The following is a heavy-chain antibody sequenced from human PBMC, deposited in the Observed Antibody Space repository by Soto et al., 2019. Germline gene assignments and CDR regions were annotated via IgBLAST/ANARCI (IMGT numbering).Heavy chain of an antibody. CDR1: GGTFSSYA. D-gene: IGHD2-15*01. V-gene: IGHV1-69*01. Sequence: QVQLVQSGAEVKKPGSSVKVSCKAPGGTFSSYAISWVRQAPGQGLEWMGGIIPIFGTANYAQKFQVRVTITADQSTSTGYMELSSLRSEDTAVYYCARSQGGSSSLDIYYYYYYGMDVWGQGTTVTVSS. J-gene: IGHJ6*02. CDR2: IIPIFGTA. CDR3: ARSQGGSSSLDIYYYYYYGMDV.